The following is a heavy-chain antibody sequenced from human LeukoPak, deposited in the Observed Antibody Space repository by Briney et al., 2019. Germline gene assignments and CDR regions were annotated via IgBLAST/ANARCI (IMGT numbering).Heavy chain of an antibody. CDR3: ARGDIVIVPAAIGYWFDP. J-gene: IGHJ5*02. Sequence: SETLSLTCAVYGGSFSGYYWSWIRQPPGKGLEWIGEINHSGSTNYNTSLKSRVTISVDTSKNQFSLKLTSVTAADTAVYYCARGDIVIVPAAIGYWFDPWGQGTLVTVSS. CDR2: INHSGST. CDR1: GGSFSGYY. D-gene: IGHD2-2*01. V-gene: IGHV4-34*01.